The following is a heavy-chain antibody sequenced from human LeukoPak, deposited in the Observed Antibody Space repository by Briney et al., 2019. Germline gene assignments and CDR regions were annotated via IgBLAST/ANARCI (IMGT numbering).Heavy chain of an antibody. J-gene: IGHJ5*02. CDR1: GFTFSSND. CDR2: IWHDGNNK. Sequence: GTSLRLSCAASGFTFSSNDMHWVRQAPGKGLEWVAVIWHDGNNKYYADSVKGRFTISRDNSKNTLFLQMNSLRAEDTAVYYCATDAGHWFDPWGQGTLVTVSS. V-gene: IGHV3-33*01. CDR3: ATDAGHWFDP.